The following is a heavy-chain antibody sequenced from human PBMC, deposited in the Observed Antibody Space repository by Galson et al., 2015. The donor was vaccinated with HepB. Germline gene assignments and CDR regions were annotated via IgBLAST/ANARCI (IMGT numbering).Heavy chain of an antibody. Sequence: SVTVSCKASGYTFNSYYMYWVRQAPGQGLEWMGILNPSSGSTSFAQKFQGRVTMTMDTSTSTVYLELNSLRSEDTAVYYCARGARTYSLDAWGQGTLVTVSS. CDR1: GYTFNSYY. V-gene: IGHV1-46*02. J-gene: IGHJ5*02. CDR2: LNPSSGST. CDR3: ARGARTYSLDA. D-gene: IGHD2-15*01.